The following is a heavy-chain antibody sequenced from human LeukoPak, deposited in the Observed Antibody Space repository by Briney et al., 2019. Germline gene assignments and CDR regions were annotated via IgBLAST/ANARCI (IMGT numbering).Heavy chain of an antibody. Sequence: SVKVSCKASGGTCSRYAISLVRQAPGQGLEWMGGIIPIFGTANYAQKFQGRVTITADESTSTAYMELSSLRAEDTAVYYCARGGGKSYYFDYWGQGTLVTVSS. CDR2: IIPIFGTA. J-gene: IGHJ4*02. D-gene: IGHD4-23*01. V-gene: IGHV1-69*13. CDR3: ARGGGKSYYFDY. CDR1: GGTCSRYA.